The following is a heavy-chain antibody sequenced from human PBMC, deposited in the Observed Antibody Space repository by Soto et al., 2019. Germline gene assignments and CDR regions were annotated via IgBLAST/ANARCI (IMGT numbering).Heavy chain of an antibody. V-gene: IGHV3-11*06. CDR1: VFTFSDYY. J-gene: IGHJ4*02. CDR3: ARGLTVASYFDY. CDR2: ISSSSSYT. D-gene: IGHD4-17*01. Sequence: PGGSLRPSCAASVFTFSDYYMRWIRQAPGKGLEWVSYISSSSSYTNYTDSVKGRFTISRDNARNSLYLQMNSLRAEDTAVYYCARGLTVASYFDYWGQGTLVTVS.